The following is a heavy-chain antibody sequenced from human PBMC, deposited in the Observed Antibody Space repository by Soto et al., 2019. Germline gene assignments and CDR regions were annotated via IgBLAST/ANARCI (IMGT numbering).Heavy chain of an antibody. CDR3: TRVDYYDSRYFDY. J-gene: IGHJ4*02. V-gene: IGHV3-30*04. CDR1: GFTFSSYA. CDR2: MSFDGRHK. Sequence: QVHLVESGGGVVQPGRSLRLSCAASGFTFSSYAMHWVRQTPGKGLEWVAVMSFDGRHKYYADSVKGRFTISRDNSKNTLYLQINSLRPEDTAVYYCTRVDYYDSRYFDYWGQGTLVTVSS. D-gene: IGHD3-22*01.